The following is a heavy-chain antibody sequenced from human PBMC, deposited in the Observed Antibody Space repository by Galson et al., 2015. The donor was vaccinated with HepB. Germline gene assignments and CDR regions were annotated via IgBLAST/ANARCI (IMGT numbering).Heavy chain of an antibody. V-gene: IGHV5-51*03. D-gene: IGHD5-18*01. CDR3: ARLGDTAMVIGQMYFDY. CDR2: IYPADSDT. J-gene: IGHJ4*02. CDR1: EYTFSNHW. Sequence: QSGAEVKKPGESLKISCKASEYTFSNHWIGWVRQMPGKGLEWMGIIYPADSDTRYSPSFQGQVIPSVDKSINTAYLQWSSLKASDTAMYYCARLGDTAMVIGQMYFDYWGQGSLVTVSS.